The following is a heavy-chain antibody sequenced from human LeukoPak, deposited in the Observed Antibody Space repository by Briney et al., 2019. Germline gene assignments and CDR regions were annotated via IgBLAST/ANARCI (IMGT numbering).Heavy chain of an antibody. CDR2: IIAIFGTA. Sequence: SVKVSCKASGGTFSSYAISWVRQAPGQGLEWMGGIIAIFGTANYAQKFQGRVTITADESTSTAYMELSSLRSEDTAVYYCARGSGYCSSTSCYDFDYWGQGTLVTVSS. J-gene: IGHJ4*02. CDR1: GGTFSSYA. CDR3: ARGSGYCSSTSCYDFDY. V-gene: IGHV1-69*13. D-gene: IGHD2-2*01.